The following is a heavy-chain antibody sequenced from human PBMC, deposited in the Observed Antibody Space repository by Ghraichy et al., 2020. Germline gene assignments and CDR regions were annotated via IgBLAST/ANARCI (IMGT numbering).Heavy chain of an antibody. V-gene: IGHV4-4*07. D-gene: IGHD3-3*01. CDR2: IYTSGST. CDR1: GGSISSYY. J-gene: IGHJ4*02. CDR3: ARETYYDFWSGYKYYFDY. Sequence: SETLSLTCTVSGGSISSYYWSWIRQPAGKGLEWIGRIYTSGSTNYNPSLKSRVTMSVDTSKNQFSLKLSSVTAADTAVYYCARETYYDFWSGYKYYFDYWGQGTLVTVSS.